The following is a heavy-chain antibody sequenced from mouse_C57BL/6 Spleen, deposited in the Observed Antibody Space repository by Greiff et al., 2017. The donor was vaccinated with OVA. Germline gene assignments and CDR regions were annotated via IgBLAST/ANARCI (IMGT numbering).Heavy chain of an antibody. CDR1: GFTFSSYA. CDR3: ARRGDGYYAMDY. CDR2: ISDGGSYT. J-gene: IGHJ4*01. Sequence: EVMLVESGGGLVKPGGSLKLSCAASGFTFSSYAMSWVRQTPEKRLEWVATISDGGSYTYYPDNVKGRFTISRDNAKNNLYLQMSQLKSEDTAMYYCARRGDGYYAMDYWGQGTSVTVSS. V-gene: IGHV5-4*03.